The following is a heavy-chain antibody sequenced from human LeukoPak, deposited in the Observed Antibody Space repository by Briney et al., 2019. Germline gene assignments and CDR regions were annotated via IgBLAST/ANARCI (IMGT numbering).Heavy chain of an antibody. CDR2: IYSSGRT. CDR3: AREAIAVAGYFDH. J-gene: IGHJ4*02. D-gene: IGHD6-19*01. Sequence: GGSLRLSCAASGFTVSSNYMSWVRQAPGKGLEWVSVIYSSGRTYDADSVKGRFTFSRDNSKNTLYLQMNTLRAEDTAVYYCAREAIAVAGYFDHWGQGTLVTVSS. CDR1: GFTVSSNY. V-gene: IGHV3-53*01.